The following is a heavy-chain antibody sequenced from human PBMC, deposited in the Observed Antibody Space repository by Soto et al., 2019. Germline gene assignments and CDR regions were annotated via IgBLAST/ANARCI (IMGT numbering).Heavy chain of an antibody. D-gene: IGHD2-8*02. J-gene: IGHJ4*02. V-gene: IGHV4-34*01. CDR1: GGSFSGYS. CDR2: INHTGST. Sequence: TLSLTCAVYGGSFSGYSWTWIRQPAGTGLEWIGEINHTGSTNYNPSLKSRVTISVDTSKNQFSLKLTSVTAADTAVYYCARDKITGLFDYWGQGTLVTVPQ. CDR3: ARDKITGLFDY.